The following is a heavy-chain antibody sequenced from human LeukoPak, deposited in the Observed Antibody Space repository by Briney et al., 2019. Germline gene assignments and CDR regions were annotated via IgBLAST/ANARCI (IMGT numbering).Heavy chain of an antibody. CDR2: ISRDGSSI. Sequence: PGGSLRLSCAASGYTFSGYWMQWVRQAPGKGLVWVPRISRDGSSISYADSVKGRFTISRDNAKNTLYLQMNSLRAEDTAVYFCGREGATVATQIDYWGQGTLATVSS. D-gene: IGHD4-23*01. J-gene: IGHJ4*02. V-gene: IGHV3-74*01. CDR3: GREGATVATQIDY. CDR1: GYTFSGYW.